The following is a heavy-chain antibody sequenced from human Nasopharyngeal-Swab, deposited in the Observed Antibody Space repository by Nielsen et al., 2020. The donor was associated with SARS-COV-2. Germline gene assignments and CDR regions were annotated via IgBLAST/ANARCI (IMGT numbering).Heavy chain of an antibody. Sequence: WIRQPPGKGLEWIGYIYYSGSTNYNPSLKSRVTISVDTSKNQFPLKLSSVTAADTAVYYCARGLEGYSSSWYVDYWGQGTLVTVSS. J-gene: IGHJ4*02. D-gene: IGHD6-13*01. CDR3: ARGLEGYSSSWYVDY. CDR2: IYYSGST. V-gene: IGHV4-59*01.